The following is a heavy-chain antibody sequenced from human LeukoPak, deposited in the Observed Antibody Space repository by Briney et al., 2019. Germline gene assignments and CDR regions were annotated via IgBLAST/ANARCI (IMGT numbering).Heavy chain of an antibody. J-gene: IGHJ4*02. D-gene: IGHD3-10*01. CDR2: ISSSGSTI. Sequence: GGSLRLSCAASGFTFSDYYMSWIRQAPGKGLEWVSYISSSGSTIYYADSVKGRFTISRDNSKNTLYLQMNSLRAEDTAVYYCAKFVAESITMVRGAYFDYWGQGTLVTVSS. CDR3: AKFVAESITMVRGAYFDY. V-gene: IGHV3-11*01. CDR1: GFTFSDYY.